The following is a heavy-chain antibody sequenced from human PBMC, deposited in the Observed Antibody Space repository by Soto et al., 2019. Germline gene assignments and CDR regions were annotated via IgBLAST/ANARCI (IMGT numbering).Heavy chain of an antibody. CDR1: GFTFSSYE. CDR2: ISSSGSTI. Sequence: PGGSLRLSCAASGFTFSSYEMNWVRQAPGKGLEWVSYISSSGSTIYYADSVKGRFTISRDNAKNSLYLQMNSLRAEDTAVYYCARGGNIVGAGDAFDIWGQGTMVTVSS. D-gene: IGHD1-26*01. CDR3: ARGGNIVGAGDAFDI. V-gene: IGHV3-48*03. J-gene: IGHJ3*02.